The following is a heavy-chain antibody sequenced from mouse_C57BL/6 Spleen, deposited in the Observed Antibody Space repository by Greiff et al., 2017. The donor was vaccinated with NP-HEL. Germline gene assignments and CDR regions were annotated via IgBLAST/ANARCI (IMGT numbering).Heavy chain of an antibody. CDR1: GFTFSDYG. J-gene: IGHJ2*01. D-gene: IGHD2-4*01. CDR3: ARSTMNDY. Sequence: EVLLVESGGGLVKPGGSLKLSCAASGFTFSDYGMHWVRQAPGNGLEWVAYISSGSSTIYYADTVKGRFTISRDNAKNTLFLQMTSLRSEDTAMYYCARSTMNDYWGQGTTLTASS. V-gene: IGHV5-17*01. CDR2: ISSGSSTI.